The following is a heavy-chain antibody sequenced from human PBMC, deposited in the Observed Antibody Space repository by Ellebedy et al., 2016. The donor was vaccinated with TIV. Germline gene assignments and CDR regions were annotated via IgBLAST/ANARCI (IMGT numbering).Heavy chain of an antibody. CDR1: GYTFTDYR. V-gene: IGHV1-2*02. J-gene: IGHJ4*02. CDR2: ISPNGGGT. CDR3: ARDYWGSYEY. D-gene: IGHD1-26*01. Sequence: AASVKVSCKASGYTFTDYRLDWVRQAPGLGLEWMGWISPNGGGTHYAQKFQGRVSMTGDTYINTAYLELSRLTSDDTAVYYCARDYWGSYEYWGQGTLVTVSS.